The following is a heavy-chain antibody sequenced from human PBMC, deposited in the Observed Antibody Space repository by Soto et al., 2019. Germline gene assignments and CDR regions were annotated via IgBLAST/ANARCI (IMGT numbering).Heavy chain of an antibody. CDR3: ARDSRARGYYFDY. Sequence: GGSLRLSCAASGFTFSSYWMSWVRQAPGKGLEWVAVIWYDGSNKYYADSVKGRFTISRDNSKNTLYLQMNSPRAEDTAVYYCARDSRARGYYFDYWGQGTLVTVSS. CDR2: IWYDGSNK. V-gene: IGHV3-33*08. J-gene: IGHJ4*02. CDR1: GFTFSSYW.